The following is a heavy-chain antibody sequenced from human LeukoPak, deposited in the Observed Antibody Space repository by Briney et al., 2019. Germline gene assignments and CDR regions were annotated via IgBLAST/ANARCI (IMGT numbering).Heavy chain of an antibody. D-gene: IGHD3-10*01. J-gene: IGHJ4*02. V-gene: IGHV4-59*01. Sequence: SETLSLTCSVSVDSMFGYYWSWLRQPPGGGLEWIGYIYDTGRTNYSPSLMNRVTISLDTYNKQFSLRLTSVTAADTAVYYCARDLPNLKNNYGSGLFDYWGQGTLVTVSS. CDR2: IYDTGRT. CDR1: VDSMFGYY. CDR3: ARDLPNLKNNYGSGLFDY.